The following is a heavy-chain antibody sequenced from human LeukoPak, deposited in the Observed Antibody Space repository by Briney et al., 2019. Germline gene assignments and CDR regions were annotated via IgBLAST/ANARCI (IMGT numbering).Heavy chain of an antibody. Sequence: APVKVSCKASVYKVLNYGISWVRQAPGQGLEWMGWISGKTGNINYAQKFQARATMTRDTSTSTAYMELRSLRSDDPAVYFCARRFLNSHPIYYYMDVWAKGTTVIVSS. CDR2: ISGKTGNI. D-gene: IGHD2-21*01. J-gene: IGHJ6*03. CDR1: VYKVLNYG. CDR3: ARRFLNSHPIYYYMDV. V-gene: IGHV1-18*01.